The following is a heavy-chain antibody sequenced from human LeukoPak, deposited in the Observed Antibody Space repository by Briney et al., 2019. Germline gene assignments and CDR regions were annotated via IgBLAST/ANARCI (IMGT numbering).Heavy chain of an antibody. D-gene: IGHD5-12*01. Sequence: GRSQRLSCAAPGVTCSSYGMHWVRQAPGKGQERVAVIWYDGSNKYYAASVKGRFTISRDNSKNTLFLQMNSLRAEDTAAYYCARGGKSAFYYGKDVWGQGTMVTVSS. J-gene: IGHJ6*02. V-gene: IGHV3-33*01. CDR1: GVTCSSYG. CDR2: IWYDGSNK. CDR3: ARGGKSAFYYGKDV.